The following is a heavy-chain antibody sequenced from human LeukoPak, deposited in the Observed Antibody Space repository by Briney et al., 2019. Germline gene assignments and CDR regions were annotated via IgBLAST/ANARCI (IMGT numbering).Heavy chain of an antibody. V-gene: IGHV1-2*02. D-gene: IGHD6-19*01. CDR2: INPNSGGT. Sequence: ASVKVSCKASGYTFTGYYMHWVRQAPGQGLEWMGWINPNSGGTNYAQKFQGRVTMTRDTSISTAYMELSRLRSDDTAVYYCARTREGVNGWYDYWGQGTLVTVSS. CDR3: ARTREGVNGWYDY. CDR1: GYTFTGYY. J-gene: IGHJ4*02.